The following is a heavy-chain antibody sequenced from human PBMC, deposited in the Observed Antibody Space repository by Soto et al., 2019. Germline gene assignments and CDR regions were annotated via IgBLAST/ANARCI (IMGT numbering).Heavy chain of an antibody. Sequence: EVQLVESGGGLVKPGGSLRLSCAASGFTFNTYDMNWVRQAPGKGLEWVSSITTSSAYIYYADSLKGRITISRDNAKNYQYLQMNSLRAEDTAVYYCVRSGTARLLRHSWFDTWGQGTLVTVSS. J-gene: IGHJ5*02. V-gene: IGHV3-21*01. CDR2: ITTSSAYI. CDR3: VRSGTARLLRHSWFDT. D-gene: IGHD2-21*01. CDR1: GFTFNTYD.